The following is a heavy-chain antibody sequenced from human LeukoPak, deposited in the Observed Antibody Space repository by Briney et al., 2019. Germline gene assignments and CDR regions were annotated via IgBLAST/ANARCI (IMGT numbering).Heavy chain of an antibody. CDR1: GGSISTYY. CDR3: ARDSRDSSGWSKPFEY. Sequence: SETLSLTCTVSGGSISTYYWSWIRQPPGKGLEWIGYIYHSGSTKYNPSLKSRVTISVDTSKNQFSLKLSSVTAADMAVYYCARDSRDSSGWSKPFEYWGQGTLVTVSS. D-gene: IGHD6-19*01. J-gene: IGHJ4*02. V-gene: IGHV4-59*01. CDR2: IYHSGST.